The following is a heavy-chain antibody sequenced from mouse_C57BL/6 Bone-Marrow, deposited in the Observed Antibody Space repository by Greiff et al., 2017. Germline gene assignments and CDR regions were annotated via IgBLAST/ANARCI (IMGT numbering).Heavy chain of an antibody. J-gene: IGHJ2*01. Sequence: QVQLQQPGAELVKPGASVKLSCKASGYTFTSYWMHWVKQRPGRGLEWIGRIDPNSGGTKYNEKFKSKATLTVDKPASTAYMQLSSLASEDSAFYYCARSVWLRRGRGYWGQGTTLTVSS. CDR1: GYTFTSYW. CDR2: IDPNSGGT. CDR3: ARSVWLRRGRGY. D-gene: IGHD2-2*01. V-gene: IGHV1-72*01.